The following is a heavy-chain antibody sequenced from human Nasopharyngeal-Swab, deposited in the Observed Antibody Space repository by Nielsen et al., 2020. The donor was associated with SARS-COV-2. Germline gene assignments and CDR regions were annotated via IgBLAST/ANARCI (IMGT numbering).Heavy chain of an antibody. CDR3: ARDAGSSWYSWDFDY. CDR1: GFTVSSNY. D-gene: IGHD6-13*01. CDR2: IYSGGST. Sequence: GGSLRPSCAASGFTVSSNYMSWVRQAPGKGLEWVSVIYSGGSTYYADSVKGRFTISRDNSKNTLYLQMNSLRAEDTAVYYCARDAGSSWYSWDFDYWGQGTLVTVSS. V-gene: IGHV3-53*01. J-gene: IGHJ4*02.